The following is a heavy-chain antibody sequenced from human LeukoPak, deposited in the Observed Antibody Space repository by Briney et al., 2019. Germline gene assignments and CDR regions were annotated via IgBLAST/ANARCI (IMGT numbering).Heavy chain of an antibody. CDR2: IDSSGGDI. CDR3: ARSLKATDYRGVDI. V-gene: IGHV3-11*01. Sequence: PGGSLRLSCAASGFSFSDYYMSWIRQAPGKGLEWVSYIDSSGGDIYYAASVKGRFTISRDNAKNSLYLQMNSLRAEGTAVYYCARSLKATDYRGVDIWGQGTLVPVSS. J-gene: IGHJ3*02. CDR1: GFSFSDYY. D-gene: IGHD4-11*01.